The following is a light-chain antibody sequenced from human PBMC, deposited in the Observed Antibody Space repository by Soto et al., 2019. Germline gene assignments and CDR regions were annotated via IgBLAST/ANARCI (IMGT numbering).Light chain of an antibody. CDR3: QQRNVWPPVT. V-gene: IGKV3-11*01. Sequence: EIVLTQSPAALSLSPGERATLSCRASPSVTNFLAWYQQKPGQAPRLLIYGAFNRATGIPARLSGSGSGTDFTLTISSLEPEDSAVYYCQQRNVWPPVTFGPGTRLEI. CDR2: GAF. J-gene: IGKJ5*01. CDR1: PSVTNF.